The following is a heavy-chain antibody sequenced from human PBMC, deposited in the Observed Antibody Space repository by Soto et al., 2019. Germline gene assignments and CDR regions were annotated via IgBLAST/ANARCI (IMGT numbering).Heavy chain of an antibody. CDR2: ISNDGSNE. D-gene: IGHD3-10*01. Sequence: GSLRLSCAGSGFTFRWFGMNWVRQAPGKGLEWVARISNDGSNEYYVDSVKGRFTISRDNSKNTLYLQMDSLRAEDTAVYYCAKGEVRGIIPSYFDYWGLGTLVTVSS. CDR3: AKGEVRGIIPSYFDY. CDR1: GFTFRWFG. V-gene: IGHV3-30*18. J-gene: IGHJ4*02.